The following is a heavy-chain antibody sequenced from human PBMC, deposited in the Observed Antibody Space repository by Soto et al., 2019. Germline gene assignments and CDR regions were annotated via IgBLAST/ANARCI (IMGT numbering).Heavy chain of an antibody. D-gene: IGHD4-17*01. CDR3: ARAEQNDYGDYFDY. CDR2: IYYSGST. CDR1: GGSISSGGYY. Sequence: PSETLSLTCTVSGGSISSGGYYWSWIRQHPGKGLEWIGYIYYSGSTYYNPSLKSRVTISVDTSKNQFSLKLSSVTAADTAVYYCARAEQNDYGDYFDYWGQGTLVTVSS. J-gene: IGHJ4*02. V-gene: IGHV4-31*03.